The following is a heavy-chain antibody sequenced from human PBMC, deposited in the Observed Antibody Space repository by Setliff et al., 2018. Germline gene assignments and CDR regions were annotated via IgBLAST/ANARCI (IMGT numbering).Heavy chain of an antibody. CDR2: IYSSGST. J-gene: IGHJ3*02. V-gene: IGHV4-30-4*08. D-gene: IGHD3-9*01. CDR1: GGSISSGDYY. Sequence: SETLSLTCTVSGGSISSGDYYWSWIRQPPGKGLEWIGYIYSSGSTYYNPSLKSRVSISVDTSKNQFSLKLSSVTAADTAVYYCASNILTGPYDAFDIWGRGTMVTVSS. CDR3: ASNILTGPYDAFDI.